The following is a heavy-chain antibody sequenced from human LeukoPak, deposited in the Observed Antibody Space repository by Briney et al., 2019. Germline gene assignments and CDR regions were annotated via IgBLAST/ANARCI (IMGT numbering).Heavy chain of an antibody. Sequence: GGSLRLSCAASGFTFSDYYMSWIRQAPGKGLEWVSYISSSGSTIYYADSVKGRFTISRDNAKNSLYLQMNSLRAEDTAVYYCEGDSGGGSYYFDYWGQGTLVTVSS. D-gene: IGHD2-15*01. CDR3: EGDSGGGSYYFDY. CDR1: GFTFSDYY. V-gene: IGHV3-11*01. J-gene: IGHJ4*02. CDR2: ISSSGSTI.